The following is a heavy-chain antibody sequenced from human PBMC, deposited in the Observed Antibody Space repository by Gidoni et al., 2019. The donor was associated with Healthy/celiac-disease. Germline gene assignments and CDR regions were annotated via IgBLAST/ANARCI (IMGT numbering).Heavy chain of an antibody. J-gene: IGHJ4*02. Sequence: EVQLLESWGGLVQPGGSLRLSCSASGFTFISYALSWIRQAPGKGLEWVSAISGSGGSTYYADSVKGRFTISRDNSKNTLYLQMNSLRAEDTAVYYCAKDPPIEPYCSGGSCYSGAFDYWGQGTLVTVSS. D-gene: IGHD2-15*01. V-gene: IGHV3-23*01. CDR2: ISGSGGST. CDR1: GFTFISYA. CDR3: AKDPPIEPYCSGGSCYSGAFDY.